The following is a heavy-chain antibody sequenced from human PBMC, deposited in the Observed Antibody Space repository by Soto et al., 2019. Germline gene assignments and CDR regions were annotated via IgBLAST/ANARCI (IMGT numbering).Heavy chain of an antibody. CDR1: GYTFASFG. Sequence: GASVKVSCKASGYTFASFGISWVRQAPGQGLEWMGWINSNNGDTNYAQKFQGRVTMTTDTSTSTAYMELSRLRSDDTAVYYCARGQQLVPYYYYGMDVWGQGTTVTVSS. J-gene: IGHJ6*02. CDR3: ARGQQLVPYYYYGMDV. V-gene: IGHV1-18*01. CDR2: INSNNGDT. D-gene: IGHD6-13*01.